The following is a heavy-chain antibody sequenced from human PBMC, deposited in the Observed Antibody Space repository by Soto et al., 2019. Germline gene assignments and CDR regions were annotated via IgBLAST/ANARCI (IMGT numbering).Heavy chain of an antibody. D-gene: IGHD6-19*01. J-gene: IGHJ6*02. V-gene: IGHV4-31*03. CDR3: ARVGIAVAGIPYYYYYGMDV. CDR1: GGSISSGGYY. CDR2: IYYSGST. Sequence: QVQLQESGPGLVKPSQTLSLTCTVSGGSISSGGYYWSWIRQHPGKGLEWIGYIYYSGSTYYNPSLKSRVTISVDTSKNQFSLKLSSVPAADTAVYYCARVGIAVAGIPYYYYYGMDVWGQGTTVTVSS.